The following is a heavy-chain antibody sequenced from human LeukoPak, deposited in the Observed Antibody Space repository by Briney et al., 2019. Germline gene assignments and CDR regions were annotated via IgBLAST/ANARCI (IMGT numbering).Heavy chain of an antibody. D-gene: IGHD3-3*02. V-gene: IGHV3-66*01. CDR2: IYSGGST. J-gene: IGHJ6*02. CDR1: GFTVSSNY. CDR3: PLSPGCYYYRMDV. Sequence: GGSLRLSCAASGFTVSSNYMSWVRQAPGKGLEWVSVIYSGGSTYYADSVKGRFTISRDNSKNTLYLQMNSLRAEDTAVYYCPLSPGCYYYRMDVWGQGTTVTV.